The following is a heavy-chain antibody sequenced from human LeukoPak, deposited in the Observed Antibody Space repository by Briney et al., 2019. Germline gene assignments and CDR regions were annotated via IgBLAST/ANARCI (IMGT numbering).Heavy chain of an antibody. D-gene: IGHD3-22*01. V-gene: IGHV4-34*01. CDR3: ARVLHGDDSSGPFFDV. Sequence: SETLSHICAVYGGSFSGYYRSWIRQPPGKGLEWIGEINHSGSTNYNPSLKRRGTISVDTSKNQFSLKLSSVTAADTAVYYCARVLHGDDSSGPFFDVWGQGRLVTVSS. CDR2: INHSGST. CDR1: GGSFSGYY. J-gene: IGHJ3*01.